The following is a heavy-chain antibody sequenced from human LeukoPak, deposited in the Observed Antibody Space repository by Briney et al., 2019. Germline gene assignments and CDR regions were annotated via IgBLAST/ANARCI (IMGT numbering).Heavy chain of an antibody. D-gene: IGHD6-19*01. CDR3: ARGQQWLEAFDY. CDR2: INPNSGVT. V-gene: IGHV1-2*02. Sequence: GASVKVSRKASGYTFTGYYIHWVRQAPGQGLEWMGWINPNSGVTHYPQKFQGRVTMTRDTSIRTAYMEVSSLRSDDTAVYYCARGQQWLEAFDYWGLGTLVTVSS. J-gene: IGHJ4*02. CDR1: GYTFTGYY.